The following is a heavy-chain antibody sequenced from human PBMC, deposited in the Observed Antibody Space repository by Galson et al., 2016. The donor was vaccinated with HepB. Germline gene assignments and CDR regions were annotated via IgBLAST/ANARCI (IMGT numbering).Heavy chain of an antibody. CDR3: ARGFRSNSFDY. V-gene: IGHV3-48*02. Sequence: SLRLSCAVSGFTFRTYSMDWVRQAPGKGLEWVSYISGNGDTIYYADSVKGRFIISRDNAKNSLFLQMNSLRDEDTAIYYCARGFRSNSFDYWSQGTLVTVSS. CDR2: ISGNGDTI. D-gene: IGHD6-13*01. CDR1: GFTFRTYS. J-gene: IGHJ4*02.